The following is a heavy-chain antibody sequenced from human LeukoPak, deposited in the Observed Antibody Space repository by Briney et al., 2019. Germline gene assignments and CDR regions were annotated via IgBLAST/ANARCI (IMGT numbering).Heavy chain of an antibody. Sequence: PGGSLRLSCAASGFTVSSNYMSWVRQAPGKGLEWVSVIYSGGSTYYADSVEGRFTISRDNSKNTLYLQMNSLRAEDTAVYYCARHPGEGYFDYWGQGTLVTVSS. CDR1: GFTVSSNY. CDR3: ARHPGEGYFDY. J-gene: IGHJ4*02. V-gene: IGHV3-53*01. CDR2: IYSGGST. D-gene: IGHD4-17*01.